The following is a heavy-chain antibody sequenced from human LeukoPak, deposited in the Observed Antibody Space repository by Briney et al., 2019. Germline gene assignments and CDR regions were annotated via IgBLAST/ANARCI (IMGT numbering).Heavy chain of an antibody. Sequence: SETLSLTCTVAGGSISSSSYFWDRVRRPPGRGLGGFGIKSYSRSTYPNPSLKSRVTISVDTSKNQFSLNLSSVTAADTAVYYCARYPSVHYYDSSGYIDYSAQGTLVTVSS. CDR3: ARYPSVHYYDSSGYIDY. CDR2: KSYSRST. D-gene: IGHD3-22*01. V-gene: IGHV4-39*01. CDR1: GGSISSSSYF. J-gene: IGHJ4*02.